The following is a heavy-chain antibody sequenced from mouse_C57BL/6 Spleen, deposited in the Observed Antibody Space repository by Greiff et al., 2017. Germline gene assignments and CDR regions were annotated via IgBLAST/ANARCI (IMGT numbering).Heavy chain of an antibody. V-gene: IGHV5-9*01. CDR1: GFTFSSYT. CDR2: ISGGGGNT. J-gene: IGHJ2*01. CDR3: ARNWAPDY. Sequence: EVKLVESGGGLVKPGGSLKLSCAASGFTFSSYTMSWVRQTPEQRLEWVATISGGGGNTYYPDSVKGRFTISRDNAKNTLYLQMSSLRSEDTALYYCARNWAPDYWGQGTTLTVSS. D-gene: IGHD4-1*01.